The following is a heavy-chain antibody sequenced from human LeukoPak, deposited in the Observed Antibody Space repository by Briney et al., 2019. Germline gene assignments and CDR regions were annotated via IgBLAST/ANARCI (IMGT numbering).Heavy chain of an antibody. CDR1: GFTFSGYS. J-gene: IGHJ4*02. Sequence: PGGSLRLSCAASGFTFSGYSMNWVRQAPGKGLEWVSSISSSSSYIYYADSVKGRFTISRDNAKNSLYLQMSGLRAEDTAMYYCVRDADFYKGDYWGQGTLVTVSS. V-gene: IGHV3-21*04. D-gene: IGHD5-24*01. CDR3: VRDADFYKGDY. CDR2: ISSSSSYI.